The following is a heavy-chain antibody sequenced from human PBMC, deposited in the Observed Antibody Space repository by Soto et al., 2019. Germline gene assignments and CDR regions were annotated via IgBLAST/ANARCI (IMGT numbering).Heavy chain of an antibody. J-gene: IGHJ4*02. CDR3: VRGPRESGEWLLFDY. CDR2: MNPNDGNT. CDR1: GCTLSNYE. D-gene: IGHD3-3*01. Sequence: ENVSRQPSGCTLSNYEINLVRLASAQGMEWMGRMNPNDGNTGYAQNFQGRGSMSRNTSINTAYMELSSLRSAATAVSYCVRGPRESGEWLLFDYWGQGALVTVSS. V-gene: IGHV1-8*01.